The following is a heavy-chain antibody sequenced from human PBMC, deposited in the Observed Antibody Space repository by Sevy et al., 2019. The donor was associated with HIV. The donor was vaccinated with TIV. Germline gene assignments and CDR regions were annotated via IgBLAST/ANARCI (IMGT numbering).Heavy chain of an antibody. CDR2: IYPGYSDT. J-gene: IGHJ4*02. CDR3: ARQGYDSSGYNDKFDY. CDR1: GYSFTSYW. Sequence: GESLKISCKGSGYSFTSYWIGWVRQMPGKGLEWMGIIYPGYSDTRYSPSFQGQVTITADKSNSTAYQQWSSLKASDTAMYYCARQGYDSSGYNDKFDYWGQGTLVTVSS. D-gene: IGHD3-22*01. V-gene: IGHV5-51*01.